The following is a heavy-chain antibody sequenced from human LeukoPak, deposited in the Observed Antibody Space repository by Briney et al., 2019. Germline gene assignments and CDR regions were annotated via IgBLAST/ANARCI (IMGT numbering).Heavy chain of an antibody. CDR1: GFTFSSHW. CDR2: IKQDGSEK. J-gene: IGHJ4*02. CDR3: ARDGEMPTIYFDY. D-gene: IGHD5-24*01. Sequence: GGSLRLSCAVSGFTFSSHWMSWVRQAPGKGLEWVANIKQDGSEKYYVDSVKGRFTISRYNAKKSLFLQMNSLRGEDTAVYYCARDGEMPTIYFDYWGQGTVVTVSS. V-gene: IGHV3-7*01.